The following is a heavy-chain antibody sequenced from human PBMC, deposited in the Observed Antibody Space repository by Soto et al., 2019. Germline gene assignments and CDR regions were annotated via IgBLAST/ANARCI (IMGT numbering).Heavy chain of an antibody. CDR2: IYYSGST. J-gene: IGHJ4*02. Sequence: PSETLSLTCTVSGGSISSGDYYWSWIRQPPGKGLEWIGYIYYSGSTFYNPSLKSRVIMSVDTSKNQFSLKLSSVTAADTAVYYCARHTISTSDFDYWGQGTLVTVSS. D-gene: IGHD2-2*01. CDR1: GGSISSGDYY. CDR3: ARHTISTSDFDY. V-gene: IGHV4-30-4*01.